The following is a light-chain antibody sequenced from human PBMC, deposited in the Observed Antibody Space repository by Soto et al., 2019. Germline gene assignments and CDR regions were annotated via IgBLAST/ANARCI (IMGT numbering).Light chain of an antibody. Sequence: QSALTQPASVSGSPGQSITISCTGTSSDVGTYKYVSWYQQHPGEAPKLMIYDVSNRPSGVSNRFSGSKSGNTASLTISGLQAEDEADYYCSSYTSSTTLVFGTGTKVTVL. CDR3: SSYTSSTTLV. CDR1: SSDVGTYKY. CDR2: DVS. J-gene: IGLJ1*01. V-gene: IGLV2-14*01.